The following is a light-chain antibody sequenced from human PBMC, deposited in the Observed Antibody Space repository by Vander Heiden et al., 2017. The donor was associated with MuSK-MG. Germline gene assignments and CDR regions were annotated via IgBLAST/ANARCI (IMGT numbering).Light chain of an antibody. CDR2: DAS. CDR3: QRYGSSPYT. J-gene: IGKJ2*01. Sequence: PGTLSLSPGERATLSCRASQSVSSNYLAWYQQKPGQAPRLLMYDASSRATGIPDRFSGSGSGTDFTLTMNRLEPEDFEVYYCQRYGSSPYTFGQGSKLGMK. V-gene: IGKV3-20*01. CDR1: QSVSSNY.